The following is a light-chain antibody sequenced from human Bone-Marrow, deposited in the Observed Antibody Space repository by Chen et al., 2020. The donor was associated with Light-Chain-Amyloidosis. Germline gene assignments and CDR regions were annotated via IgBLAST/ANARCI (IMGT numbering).Light chain of an antibody. V-gene: IGLV2-14*01. J-gene: IGLJ1*01. Sequence: QSALPQPASVSGSPGQSITISCPRTSSDVGGANHVSCYQQHPDKAHKLMIYEVTNRPSWVPDRFAGSKSDNTASLTISGLQTEDEADYFCSSYTITNTLVFGSGTRVTVL. CDR1: SSDVGGANH. CDR2: EVT. CDR3: SSYTITNTLV.